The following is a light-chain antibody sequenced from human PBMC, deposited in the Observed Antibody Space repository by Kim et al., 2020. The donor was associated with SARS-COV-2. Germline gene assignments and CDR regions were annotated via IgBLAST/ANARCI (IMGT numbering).Light chain of an antibody. CDR3: QQYGSSPQT. CDR1: QSGSSGY. CDR2: GAS. V-gene: IGKV3-20*01. J-gene: IGKJ1*01. Sequence: PGERATPPCTARQSGSSGYLAWYKKKPGQAPRLPTYGASSRATGIPDRFSGSGSGTDITLTISRLEPEEFAVYYCQQYGSSPQTFGQGTKVDIK.